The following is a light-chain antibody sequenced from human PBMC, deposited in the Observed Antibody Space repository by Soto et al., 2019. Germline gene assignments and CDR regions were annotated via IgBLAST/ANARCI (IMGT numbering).Light chain of an antibody. V-gene: IGKV4-1*01. Sequence: DIVMTQFPDSLTVPLGERATINCKSSQSVLYSSNNKSYLAWYQHKPGQPPKVLIYWASTRESGVPDRFSGSGSGTDFTLTIISLQADDVAVYYCQQYYTTPYTFGQGTKLEIK. J-gene: IGKJ2*01. CDR1: QSVLYSSNNKSY. CDR2: WAS. CDR3: QQYYTTPYT.